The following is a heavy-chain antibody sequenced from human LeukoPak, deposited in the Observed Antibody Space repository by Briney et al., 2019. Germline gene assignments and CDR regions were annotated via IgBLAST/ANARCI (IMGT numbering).Heavy chain of an antibody. CDR3: ARDEGPAAILPLGDYYYYMDV. CDR2: ISSSSSYI. CDR1: GFTFSSYS. J-gene: IGHJ6*03. V-gene: IGHV3-21*01. Sequence: GGSLRLSCAASGFTFSSYSMNWVRQAPGKGLEWVSSISSSSSYIYYADSVKGRFTISRDNAKNSLYLQMNSLRAEDTAVYYCARDEGPAAILPLGDYYYYMDVWGKGTTVTVSS. D-gene: IGHD2-2*02.